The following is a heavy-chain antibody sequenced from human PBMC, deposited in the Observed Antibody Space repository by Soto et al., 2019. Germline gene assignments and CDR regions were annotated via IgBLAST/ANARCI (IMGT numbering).Heavy chain of an antibody. CDR2: INPKSGGT. D-gene: IGHD5-12*01. Sequence: QVQMVQSGAEVKKPGASVKVSCKASGNSFTGYYVHWVRQAPGQGLEWMGWINPKSGGTNYAQKFQGRVTMTRDTSINTAYMELSSLRSDDTAVYFCARDGEVPTMDWGQGTLVTVSS. J-gene: IGHJ4*02. CDR3: ARDGEVPTMD. CDR1: GNSFTGYY. V-gene: IGHV1-2*02.